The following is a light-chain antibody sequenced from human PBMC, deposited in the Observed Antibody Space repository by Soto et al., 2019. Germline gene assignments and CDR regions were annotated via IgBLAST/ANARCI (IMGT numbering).Light chain of an antibody. CDR1: QDIRSY. J-gene: IGKJ3*01. CDR2: GAS. Sequence: GDRVTITCRASQDIRSYLAWYQQRPGKAPELLIYGASTLRPGGASRFSGSGSGTEFTLTTSSLQPEDFATYFCQQLNTFPPFFTFGPGTKVDIK. CDR3: QQLNTFPPFFT. V-gene: IGKV1-9*01.